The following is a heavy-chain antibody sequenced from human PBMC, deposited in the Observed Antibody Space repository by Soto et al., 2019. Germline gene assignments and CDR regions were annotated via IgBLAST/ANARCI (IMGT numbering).Heavy chain of an antibody. CDR3: ARALTGSSWSSDLYYFDY. CDR2: INHSGST. D-gene: IGHD6-13*01. J-gene: IGHJ4*02. Sequence: PSETLSLTCAVYGGSFSGYYWSWIRQPPGKGLEWIGEINHSGSTNYNPSLKSRVTISVDTSKNQFSLKLSSVTAADTAVYYCARALTGSSWSSDLYYFDYWGQGTLVTVS. V-gene: IGHV4-34*01. CDR1: GGSFSGYY.